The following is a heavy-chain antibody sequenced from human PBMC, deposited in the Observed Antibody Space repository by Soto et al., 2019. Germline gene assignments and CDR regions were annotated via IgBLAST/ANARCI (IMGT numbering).Heavy chain of an antibody. Sequence: VQLVQSGAEVKEPGASVKVSCKASGYTFTRYGFSWVRQAPGQGLEWMAWTSADNGDTNYAPKLQDRVTLTTDTSTGTAYVELRSLRSDDTAVYYCARDERGTCTSSSCYYFDYWGQGTLVIVSS. V-gene: IGHV1-18*04. D-gene: IGHD2-2*01. CDR3: ARDERGTCTSSSCYYFDY. J-gene: IGHJ4*02. CDR2: TSADNGDT. CDR1: GYTFTRYG.